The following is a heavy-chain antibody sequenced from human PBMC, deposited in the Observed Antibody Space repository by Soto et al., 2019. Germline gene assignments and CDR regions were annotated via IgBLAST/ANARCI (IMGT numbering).Heavy chain of an antibody. V-gene: IGHV3-72*01. D-gene: IGHD5-12*01. CDR1: GFTLSDHY. Sequence: GGSLRLSCAASGFTLSDHYMDWVRQAPGKGLEWVARVRKKTNSYTTEYAASVKGRFTISRDDSKNSLYLQMNSLKSEDTAVYYCAREDGYRGGDAFDIWGQGTMVTVSS. CDR3: AREDGYRGGDAFDI. J-gene: IGHJ3*02. CDR2: VRKKTNSYTT.